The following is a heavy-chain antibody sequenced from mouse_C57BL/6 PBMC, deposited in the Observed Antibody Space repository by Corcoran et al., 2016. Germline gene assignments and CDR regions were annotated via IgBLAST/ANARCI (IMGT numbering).Heavy chain of an antibody. CDR1: GYTFTDYY. D-gene: IGHD1-1*01. Sequence: EVQLQQSGPELVKPGASVKISCKASGYTFTDYYMNWVKQSHGKSLEWIGDINPNNGGTSYNQKFKGKATLTVDKSSSTAYMELRSLTSEDSAVYYCARNGGSSYGYFDYWGQGTTLTVSS. V-gene: IGHV1-26*01. CDR3: ARNGGSSYGYFDY. J-gene: IGHJ2*01. CDR2: INPNNGGT.